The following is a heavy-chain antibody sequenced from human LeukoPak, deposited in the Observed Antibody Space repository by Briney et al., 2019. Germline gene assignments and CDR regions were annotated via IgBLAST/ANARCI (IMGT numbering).Heavy chain of an antibody. CDR2: IYHSGST. Sequence: SETLSLTCAVSGYSISSGYYWGWIRQPPGKGLERIGSIYHSGSTYYNPSLKSRVTISVDTSKNQFSLKLSSVTAADTAVYYCARVSVTVIDYWGQGTLVTVSS. CDR3: ARVSVTVIDY. D-gene: IGHD3-16*02. CDR1: GYSISSGYY. J-gene: IGHJ4*02. V-gene: IGHV4-38-2*01.